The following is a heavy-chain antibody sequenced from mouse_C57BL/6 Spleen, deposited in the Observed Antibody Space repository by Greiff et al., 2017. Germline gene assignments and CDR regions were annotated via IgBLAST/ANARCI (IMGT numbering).Heavy chain of an antibody. CDR2: IYPGSGDT. J-gene: IGHJ4*01. V-gene: IGHV1-55*01. CDR3: AKCGGDYAMDY. Sequence: QVQLQQPGAELVKPGASVKMSCKASGYPFTSYWMTWVKQRPGQGLEWIGDIYPGSGDTNYNEKFKSKATVTVDTSSSTAYMQLSSLTSEDSAVLYCAKCGGDYAMDYWGQGTSVTVSS. CDR1: GYPFTSYW.